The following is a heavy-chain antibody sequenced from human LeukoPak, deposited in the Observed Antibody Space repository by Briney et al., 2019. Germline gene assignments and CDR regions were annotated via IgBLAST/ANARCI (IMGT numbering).Heavy chain of an antibody. Sequence: GGSLRLSCAASGFTSTDYAMNWVRQAPGKGLEWVSVLIGSSGSTDYADSVKGRFTISRDNSKNTLFMQMNRLRAEDTAIYYCAKGAYDYIEIDYFDSWGQGTLVTVSS. J-gene: IGHJ4*02. CDR3: AKGAYDYIEIDYFDS. CDR2: LIGSSGST. V-gene: IGHV3-23*01. D-gene: IGHD5-12*01. CDR1: GFTSTDYA.